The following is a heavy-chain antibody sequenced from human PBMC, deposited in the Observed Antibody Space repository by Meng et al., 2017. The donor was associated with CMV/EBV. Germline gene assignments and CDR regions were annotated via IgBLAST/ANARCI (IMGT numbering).Heavy chain of an antibody. D-gene: IGHD5-24*01. CDR1: GGTFSSYV. CDR3: ASGSRDGYTFVFDY. V-gene: IGHV1-69*05. Sequence: SVKVSCKASGGTFSSYVISWVRQAPGQGLEWMGGIIPIFGTANYAQKFQGRVTITTDESTSTAYMELSSLRSEDTAVYYCASGSRDGYTFVFDYWGQGTLVTVSS. CDR2: IIPIFGTA. J-gene: IGHJ4*02.